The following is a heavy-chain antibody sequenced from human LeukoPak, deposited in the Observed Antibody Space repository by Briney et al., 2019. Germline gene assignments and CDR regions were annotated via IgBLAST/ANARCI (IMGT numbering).Heavy chain of an antibody. D-gene: IGHD1-1*01. CDR2: IYYSGST. CDR3: ARQNAGPTRYYYGMDV. CDR1: GGSISSYY. J-gene: IGHJ6*02. V-gene: IGHV4-59*08. Sequence: SETLSLTCTVSGGSISSYYWNWIRQPPGKGLEWIGYIYYSGSTNYNPSLKSRVTISVDTSKNQFSLKLSSVTAADTAVYYCARQNAGPTRYYYGMDVWGQGTTVTVSS.